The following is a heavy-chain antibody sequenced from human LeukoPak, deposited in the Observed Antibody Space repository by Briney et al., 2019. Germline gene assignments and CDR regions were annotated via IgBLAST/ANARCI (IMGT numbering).Heavy chain of an antibody. J-gene: IGHJ6*03. CDR1: GYAFTSYY. CDR3: ARGDLLWFGELYNMDV. Sequence: GASVKVSCKASGYAFTSYYMHWVRQAPGQGLEWVGIINPSGGSTSYAQKFQGRVTMTRDMSTSTVYMELSSLRSEDTAVYYCARGDLLWFGELYNMDVWGKGTTVTVSS. D-gene: IGHD3-10*01. CDR2: INPSGGST. V-gene: IGHV1-46*01.